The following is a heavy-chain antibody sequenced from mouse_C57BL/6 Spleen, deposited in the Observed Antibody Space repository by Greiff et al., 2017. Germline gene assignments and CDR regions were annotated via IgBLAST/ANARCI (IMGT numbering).Heavy chain of an antibody. J-gene: IGHJ4*01. CDR3: ARGGLTGNAMDY. Sequence: VKLVESGPGLVQPSQSLSITCTVSGFSLTSYGVHWVRQSPGKGLEWLGVIWSGGSTDYNAAFISRLSISKDNSKSQVFFKMNSLQADDTAIYYCARGGLTGNAMDYWGQGTSVTVSS. CDR2: IWSGGST. D-gene: IGHD4-1*01. CDR1: GFSLTSYG. V-gene: IGHV2-2*01.